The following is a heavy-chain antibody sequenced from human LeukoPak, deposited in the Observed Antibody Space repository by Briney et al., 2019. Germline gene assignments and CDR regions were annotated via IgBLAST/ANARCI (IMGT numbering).Heavy chain of an antibody. V-gene: IGHV1-2*02. CDR2: ISPNSGGT. D-gene: IGHD6-13*01. J-gene: IGHJ5*02. CDR1: VYTLTDYY. CDR3: ASFNIAKRRGDNWFDP. Sequence: ASVKVSCKTSVYTLTDYYRHLVRQAPGQGLEWMGWISPNSGGTNYAQNFQGRVTMTRDTSVSTAYMELSSLRSDDTAGYYCASFNIAKRRGDNWFDPWGQGTLVTVSS.